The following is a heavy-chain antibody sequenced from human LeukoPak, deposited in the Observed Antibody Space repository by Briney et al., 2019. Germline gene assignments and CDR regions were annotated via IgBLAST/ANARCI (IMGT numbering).Heavy chain of an antibody. V-gene: IGHV3-9*01. Sequence: PGGSLRLSCAVSGFSLDDHAMHWVRQAPGKGLEWVSGISWNGGSLDYADSVKGRFTISRDNAKKSLYLQMNSLRPEDTAVYYCAKDTEFGEPYHGMDVWGQGTTVTVSS. CDR1: GFSLDDHA. J-gene: IGHJ6*02. CDR2: ISWNGGSL. CDR3: AKDTEFGEPYHGMDV. D-gene: IGHD3-10*01.